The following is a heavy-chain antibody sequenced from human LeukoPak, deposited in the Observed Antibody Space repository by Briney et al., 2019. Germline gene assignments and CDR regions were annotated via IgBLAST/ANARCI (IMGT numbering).Heavy chain of an antibody. J-gene: IGHJ4*02. CDR2: IYSGGST. V-gene: IGHV3-53*01. CDR3: ARDSWGDGYDY. CDR1: GFTVSSNY. D-gene: IGHD6-13*01. Sequence: GGSLRLSCAASGFTVSSNYMSWVRQAPGKGLEWVSVIYSGGSTYYADSVKGRFTISRDNSKNTLYLQMNSLRAEDTAVYYCARDSWGDGYDYWGQGTLVTVSS.